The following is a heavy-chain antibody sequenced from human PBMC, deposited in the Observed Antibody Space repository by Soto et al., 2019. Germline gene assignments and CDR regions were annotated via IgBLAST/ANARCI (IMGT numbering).Heavy chain of an antibody. Sequence: SETLSLTCTDSGGSISSYYWSWIRQPPGKGLEWIGYIYYSGSTNYNPSLKSRVTISVDTSKNQFSLKLSSVTAADTAVYYCARSRYSSSSYWFDPWGQGTLVTVSS. CDR1: GGSISSYY. J-gene: IGHJ5*02. V-gene: IGHV4-59*08. CDR3: ARSRYSSSSYWFDP. D-gene: IGHD6-6*01. CDR2: IYYSGST.